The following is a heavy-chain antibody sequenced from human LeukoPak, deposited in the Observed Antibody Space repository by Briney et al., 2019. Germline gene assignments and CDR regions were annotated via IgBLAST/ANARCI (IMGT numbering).Heavy chain of an antibody. J-gene: IGHJ4*02. D-gene: IGHD6-13*01. CDR1: GGSFSGYY. V-gene: IGHV4-34*01. CDR2: INHSGST. CDR3: ARTLSSWAPAFDY. Sequence: SETLSLTCAVYGGSFSGYYWSWIRQPPGKRLEWIGEINHSGSTNYNPSLKSRVTISVDTSKNQFSLKLSSVTAADTAVYYCARTLSSWAPAFDYWGQGTLVTVSS.